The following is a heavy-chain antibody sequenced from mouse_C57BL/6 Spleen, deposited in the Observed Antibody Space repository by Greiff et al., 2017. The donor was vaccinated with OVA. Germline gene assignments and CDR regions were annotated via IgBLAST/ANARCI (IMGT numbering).Heavy chain of an antibody. Sequence: EVKLMESGGGLVKPGGSLKLSCAASGFTFSDYGMHWVRQAPEKGLEWVAYISSGSSTIYYADTVKGRFTISRDNAKNTLFLQMTSLRSEDTAMYYCAREDSVVALYYFDYWGQGTTLTVSS. CDR3: AREDSVVALYYFDY. CDR2: ISSGSSTI. V-gene: IGHV5-17*01. CDR1: GFTFSDYG. J-gene: IGHJ2*01. D-gene: IGHD1-1*01.